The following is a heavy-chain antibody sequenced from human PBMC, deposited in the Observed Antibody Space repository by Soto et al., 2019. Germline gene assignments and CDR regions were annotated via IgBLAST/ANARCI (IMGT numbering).Heavy chain of an antibody. CDR2: IYHGGYT. V-gene: IGHV4-30-2*01. D-gene: IGHD4-17*01. CDR3: ARAHFGDYGYGMDV. CDR1: GGSISSGGYS. Sequence: QLQLQESGSGLVKPSQTLSLTSAVSGGSISSGGYSWSWIRQPPGKGLEWIGYIYHGGYTYYNPSLNSRVTISVDRSKYQFSLKLSSVTAADTAVYYCARAHFGDYGYGMDVWGQGTTVTFSS. J-gene: IGHJ6*02.